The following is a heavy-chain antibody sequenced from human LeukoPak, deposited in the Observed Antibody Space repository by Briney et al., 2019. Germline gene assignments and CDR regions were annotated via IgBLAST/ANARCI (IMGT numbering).Heavy chain of an antibody. CDR2: INHSGST. V-gene: IGHV4-34*01. D-gene: IGHD5-18*01. CDR1: GGSFSGYY. J-gene: IGHJ5*02. CDR3: ARVWIQSNWFDP. Sequence: SETLSLTCAVYGGSFSGYYWSWIRQPPGKGLEWIGEINHSGSTNYNPSLKSRVTISVDTSKSQFSLKLSSVTAADTAVYYCARVWIQSNWFDPWGQGTLVAVSS.